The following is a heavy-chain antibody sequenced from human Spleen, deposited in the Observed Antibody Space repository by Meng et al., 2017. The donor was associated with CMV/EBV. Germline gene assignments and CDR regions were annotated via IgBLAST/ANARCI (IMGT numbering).Heavy chain of an antibody. CDR1: GFTFSRYS. CDR3: ARDRIQYYYGSGSYGPIYYYYGMDV. Sequence: GESLKISCVASGFTFSRYSMNWVRQAPGKGLEWVSSISSSSTYIYYADSVKGRFTISRDNARNSLYLQMNSLRAEDTAVYYCARDRIQYYYGSGSYGPIYYYYGMDVWGQGTTVTVSS. CDR2: ISSSSTYI. V-gene: IGHV3-21*01. D-gene: IGHD3-10*01. J-gene: IGHJ6*02.